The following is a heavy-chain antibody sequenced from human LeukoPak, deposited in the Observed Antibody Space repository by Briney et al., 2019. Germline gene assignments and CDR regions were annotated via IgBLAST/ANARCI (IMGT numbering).Heavy chain of an antibody. Sequence: GGSLRLSCAASGFTFSSYEMNWVRQAPGKALEWVSYISSSGSTIYYADSVKGRFTISRDNAKNSLYLQMNSLRAEDTAVYYCTRDQTTVVTSDAFDIWGQGTMVTVSS. CDR2: ISSSGSTI. V-gene: IGHV3-48*03. J-gene: IGHJ3*02. CDR3: TRDQTTVVTSDAFDI. D-gene: IGHD4-23*01. CDR1: GFTFSSYE.